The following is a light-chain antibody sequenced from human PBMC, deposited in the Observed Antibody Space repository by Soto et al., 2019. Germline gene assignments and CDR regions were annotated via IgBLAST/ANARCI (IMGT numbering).Light chain of an antibody. V-gene: IGKV1-5*01. CDR3: QKYDVHPKT. CDR2: DAS. Sequence: DVQMTHSPSTLAASVLYIVTITFRASENIKNWLAWYQQTPGKAPKVLISDASRLETGVPSRFSGSGYGTDFTLTITSLQTDDFGTYHCQKYDVHPKTFGQGTKVDIK. J-gene: IGKJ1*01. CDR1: ENIKNW.